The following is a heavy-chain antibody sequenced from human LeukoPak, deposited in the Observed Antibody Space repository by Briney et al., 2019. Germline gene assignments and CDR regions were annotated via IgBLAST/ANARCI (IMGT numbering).Heavy chain of an antibody. CDR1: GGSFSNYY. V-gene: IGHV4-34*01. D-gene: IGHD1-26*01. Sequence: NPSETLSLTCAVYGGSFSNYYCTWIRQAPGKGLEWIGEIHPSGSTNYNPSLLSRVTLSLDASKNQFCLRLTSVTAADTAVYFCARGLDTYKSGVDWGQGTLVTVSS. CDR2: IHPSGST. CDR3: ARGLDTYKSGVD. J-gene: IGHJ4*02.